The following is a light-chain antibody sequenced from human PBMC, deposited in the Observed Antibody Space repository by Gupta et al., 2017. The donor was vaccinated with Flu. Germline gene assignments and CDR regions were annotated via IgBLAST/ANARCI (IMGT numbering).Light chain of an antibody. J-gene: IGKJ4*02. Sequence: EIVMTQSLATLSVSPGERGTLSCRASQSVSTKLAWYQQKPGQAPRLLIFDASTRATGIPARFSGSGSGTELTLSISSLQSEDFALYYCLQDYNWSPTFGAGTNVEIK. V-gene: IGKV3-15*01. CDR1: QSVSTK. CDR3: LQDYNWSPT. CDR2: DAS.